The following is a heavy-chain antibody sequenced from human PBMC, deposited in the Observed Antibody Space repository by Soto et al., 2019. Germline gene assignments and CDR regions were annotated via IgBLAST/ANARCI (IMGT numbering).Heavy chain of an antibody. CDR3: ASSYGSGYRAFDY. V-gene: IGHV1-3*01. CDR1: GYTFTSYA. J-gene: IGHJ4*02. D-gene: IGHD3-10*01. CDR2: INAGNGNT. Sequence: ASVKVSCKASGYTFTSYAMHWVRQAPGQRLEWMGWINAGNGNTKYSQKFQGRGTITRDTSASTAYMELSSLRSEDTAVYYCASSYGSGYRAFDYWAQGALVTVSS.